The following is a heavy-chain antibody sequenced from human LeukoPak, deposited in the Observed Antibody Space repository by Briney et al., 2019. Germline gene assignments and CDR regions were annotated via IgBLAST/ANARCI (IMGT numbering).Heavy chain of an antibody. J-gene: IGHJ4*02. CDR3: ARCSRSMVVQGPGWYFDY. Sequence: SETLSLTCAVYDESFSGYYWSWIRQPPAKGLEWIGEINHSGSTNYNPSLKSRVTISVDTSKNQFSLKLSSVTAADTAVYYCARCSRSMVVQGPGWYFDYWGQGTLVTVSS. CDR1: DESFSGYY. CDR2: INHSGST. V-gene: IGHV4-34*01. D-gene: IGHD2-15*01.